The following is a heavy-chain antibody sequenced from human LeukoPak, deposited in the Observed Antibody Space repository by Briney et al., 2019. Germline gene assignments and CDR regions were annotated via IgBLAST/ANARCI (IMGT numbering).Heavy chain of an antibody. CDR1: GFTFSSYG. V-gene: IGHV3-48*04. D-gene: IGHD1-7*01. CDR2: ISSSGSTI. J-gene: IGHJ4*02. CDR3: ATEGGTGTTGTDY. Sequence: GGSLRLSCAASGFTFSSYGMHWVRQAPGKGLEWVSYISSSGSTIYYADSVKGRFTISRDNAKNSLYLQMNSLRAEDTAVYYCATEGGTGTTGTDYWGQGTLVTVSS.